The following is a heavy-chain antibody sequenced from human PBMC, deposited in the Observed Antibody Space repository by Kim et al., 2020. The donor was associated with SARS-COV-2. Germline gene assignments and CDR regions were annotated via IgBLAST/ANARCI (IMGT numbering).Heavy chain of an antibody. CDR2: INHSGST. D-gene: IGHD3-22*01. CDR1: GGSFSGYY. Sequence: SETLSLTCAVYGGSFSGYYWSWIRQPPGKGLEWIGEINHSGSTNYNPSLKSRVTISVDTSKNQFSLKLSSVTAADTAVYFCASGRGRVVFTYYYYYGMDV. CDR3: ASGRGRVVFTYYYYYGMDV. V-gene: IGHV4-34*01. J-gene: IGHJ6*01.